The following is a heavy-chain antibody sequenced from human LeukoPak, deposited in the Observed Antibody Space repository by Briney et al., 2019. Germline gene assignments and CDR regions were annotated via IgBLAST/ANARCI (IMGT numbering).Heavy chain of an antibody. J-gene: IGHJ4*02. CDR1: GGSISGSSYY. V-gene: IGHV4-39*01. Sequence: SETLSLTCTVSGGSISGSSYYWGWIRQPPGKGLEWIGSIYYSGSTYYNPSLKSRVTISVDTSKNQFSLKLSSVTAADTAVYYCARHSASGFDYWGQGTLVTVSS. CDR2: IYYSGST. D-gene: IGHD3-10*01. CDR3: ARHSASGFDY.